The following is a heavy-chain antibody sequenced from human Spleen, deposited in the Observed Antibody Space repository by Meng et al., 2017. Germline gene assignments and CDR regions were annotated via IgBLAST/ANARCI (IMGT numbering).Heavy chain of an antibody. CDR3: AREAGSNGQYLWDFDY. D-gene: IGHD6-19*01. CDR2: ISTSGATI. Sequence: ETLSLTCAASGFTVSSNYMRWVRQAPGKGLEWVSFISTSGATIHYADSVKGRFTISRDISKNTVFLQMDSLRVEDTAVYYCAREAGSNGQYLWDFDYWGQGSLVTVSS. CDR1: GFTVSSNY. V-gene: IGHV3-53*01. J-gene: IGHJ4*02.